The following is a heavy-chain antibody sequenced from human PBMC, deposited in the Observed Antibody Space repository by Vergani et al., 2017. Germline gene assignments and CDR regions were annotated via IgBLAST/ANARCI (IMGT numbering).Heavy chain of an antibody. CDR2: INPSGGHT. J-gene: IGHJ4*02. V-gene: IGHV1-46*03. CDR1: GYTFSNYY. CDR3: ARGDYGILTGYRY. Sequence: QVQVVQSGAEVKKSGASVKFSCKTSGYTFSNYYMHWVRQAPGQGLEWMGIINPSGGHTNYAQKFQGRVTMTRDTSTSTVYMELSSLRSEDTAIYYCARGDYGILTGYRYWVQGTLVGDSA. D-gene: IGHD3-9*01.